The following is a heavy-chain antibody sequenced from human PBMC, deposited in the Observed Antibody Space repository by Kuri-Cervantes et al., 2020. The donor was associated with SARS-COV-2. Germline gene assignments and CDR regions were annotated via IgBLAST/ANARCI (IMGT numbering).Heavy chain of an antibody. D-gene: IGHD1-1*01. CDR3: VRDGDHWNFDY. J-gene: IGHJ4*02. V-gene: IGHV3-74*01. CDR2: INPDGSYT. CDR1: GFTFSGHW. Sequence: GEYLKFYCAASGFTFSGHWIHWVRQAPGKGLVWVSRINPDGSYTNNADSVKGPFTLSRDNAKNMLFLQMNSLRAEDTAVYYCVRDGDHWNFDYWGQGTLVTVSS.